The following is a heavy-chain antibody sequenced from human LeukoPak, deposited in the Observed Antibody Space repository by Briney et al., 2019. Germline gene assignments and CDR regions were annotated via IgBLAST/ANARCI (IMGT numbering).Heavy chain of an antibody. J-gene: IGHJ4*02. D-gene: IGHD5-12*01. V-gene: IGHV4-38-2*02. CDR2: IYHSGST. Sequence: PSETLSLTCTVSGYSISSGYYWGWIRQPPGRGLEWIGSIYHSGSTYYNPSLKSRVTISVDTSKNQFSLKLSSVTAADTAVYYCARVGPTSGIVATIFDYWGQGTLVTVSS. CDR3: ARVGPTSGIVATIFDY. CDR1: GYSISSGYY.